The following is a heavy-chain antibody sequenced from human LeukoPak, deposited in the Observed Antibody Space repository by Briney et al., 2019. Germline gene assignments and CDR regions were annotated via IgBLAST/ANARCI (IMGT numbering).Heavy chain of an antibody. CDR2: IEEDGSEK. V-gene: IGHV3-7*01. CDR3: ARGLRGFDY. J-gene: IGHJ4*02. CDR1: GFTFSSYW. Sequence: GGSLRLSCAASGFTFSSYWMSWVRQAPGKGLEWVANIEEDGSEKYYVDSVKGRFTISRDNAKNSLFLQMTSLRAEDTAVYYCARGLRGFDYWGQGTLVTVSS.